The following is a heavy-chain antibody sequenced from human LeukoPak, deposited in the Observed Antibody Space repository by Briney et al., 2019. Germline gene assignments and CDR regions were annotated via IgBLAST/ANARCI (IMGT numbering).Heavy chain of an antibody. V-gene: IGHV4-4*07. J-gene: IGHJ6*03. CDR3: VRAYCSSTSCYYYYMDV. Sequence: SETLSLTCTVSGGSISSYYWSWIRQPAGKGLEWIGRIYTSGSTNYNPSLKSRVTMSVDTSKNQFSLKLSSVTAADTAVYYCVRAYCSSTSCYYYYMDVWGKGTTVTVSS. CDR2: IYTSGST. D-gene: IGHD2-2*01. CDR1: GGSISSYY.